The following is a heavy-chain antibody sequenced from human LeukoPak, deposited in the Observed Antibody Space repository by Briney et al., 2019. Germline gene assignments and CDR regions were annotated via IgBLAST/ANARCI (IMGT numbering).Heavy chain of an antibody. V-gene: IGHV3-23*01. CDR1: VFLFNSFA. CDR3: AEGQRMRHCSECVCMEGYYFDY. CDR2: LSRGGATT. Sequence: GGSLRLSCTGWVFLFNSFAMKWVRQAPGQGLEWVSGLSRGGATTNYADSVKGRFTISRDKSKNMVFLQMNSLRPDDTAVYYCAEGQRMRHCSECVCMEGYYFDYWGQGTLVTVSS. D-gene: IGHD2-8*02. J-gene: IGHJ4*02.